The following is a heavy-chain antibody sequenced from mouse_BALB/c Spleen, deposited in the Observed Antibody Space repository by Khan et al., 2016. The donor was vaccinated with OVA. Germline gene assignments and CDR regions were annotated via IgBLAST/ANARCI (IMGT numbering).Heavy chain of an antibody. J-gene: IGHJ2*01. CDR2: ISYSGST. V-gene: IGHV3-2*02. CDR1: GYSITSGYG. D-gene: IGHD1-2*01. CDR3: ARTARIKY. Sequence: EVKLEESGPGLVKPSQSLSLTCTVTGYSITSGYGWNWIRQFPGSKLEWMGYISYSGSTNYNPSLKSRISITRDTSKNQFFLQLNSVTTEDTATYYCARTARIKYWGQGTTLTVSS.